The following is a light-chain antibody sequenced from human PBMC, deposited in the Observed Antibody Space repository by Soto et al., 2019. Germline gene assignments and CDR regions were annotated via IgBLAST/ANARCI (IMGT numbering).Light chain of an antibody. CDR1: NSDVGGYTY. Sequence: QSVLTQPPSASGSPGQSVTISCTGTNSDVGGYTYVSWYQQHPGKAPKLMIYEVSKRPSGVPDRFSGSKSGNTASLTVSGLQAEDEADYYCSSYAGSNNFVVFGGGTQLTVL. V-gene: IGLV2-8*01. CDR2: EVS. CDR3: SSYAGSNNFVV. J-gene: IGLJ2*01.